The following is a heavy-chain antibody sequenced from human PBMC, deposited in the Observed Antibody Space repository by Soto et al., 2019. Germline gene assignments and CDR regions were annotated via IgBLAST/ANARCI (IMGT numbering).Heavy chain of an antibody. CDR2: IDDSGGTK. CDR3: VKNSGWFNT. J-gene: IGHJ5*02. CDR1: GLTFVTTA. V-gene: IGHV3-23*01. D-gene: IGHD3-10*01. Sequence: QLLQSGGGLVQPGGSLTLSGAPSGLTFVTTALSWFRQPPGEGLGWVSTIDDSGGTKYYPDSVKGRFTISRDNSRNTVYLQMNSLRGDDTALYYCVKNSGWFNTWGQGALVTVSS.